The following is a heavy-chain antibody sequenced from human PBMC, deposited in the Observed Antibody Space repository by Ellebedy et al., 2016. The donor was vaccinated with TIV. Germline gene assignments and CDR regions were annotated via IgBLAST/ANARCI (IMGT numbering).Heavy chain of an antibody. CDR3: TRARVYSNGWYYPDF. CDR1: GFTFGEHS. V-gene: IGHV3-48*02. Sequence: PGGSLRLSCAASGFTFGEHSMTWVRQAPGKGLEWISAVSRSSSAIFYADSVKGRFSISRDNARNSLYLQMNTLRDEDTAVYYCTRARVYSNGWYYPDFWGQGTLVAVSS. J-gene: IGHJ4*02. D-gene: IGHD6-19*01. CDR2: VSRSSSAI.